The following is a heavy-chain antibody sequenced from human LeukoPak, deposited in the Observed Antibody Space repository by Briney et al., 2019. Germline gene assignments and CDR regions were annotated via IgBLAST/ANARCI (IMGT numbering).Heavy chain of an antibody. J-gene: IGHJ4*02. V-gene: IGHV3-23*01. D-gene: IGHD3-9*01. CDR1: GFTFSSYA. CDR2: LSGSGSSA. CDR3: AKGLTNLGDD. Sequence: PEGSLRLSCAASGFTFSSYAMSWVRQAPGKGLEWVSGLSGSGSSAYYADSVKGRFTISRDNSKNTLYLQMNSLRPEDTAVYYCAKGLTNLGDDWGQGTLVTVSS.